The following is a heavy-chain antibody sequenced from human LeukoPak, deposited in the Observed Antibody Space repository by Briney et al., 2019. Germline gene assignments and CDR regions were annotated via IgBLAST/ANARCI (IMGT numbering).Heavy chain of an antibody. D-gene: IGHD3-3*02. V-gene: IGHV3-23*01. CDR3: AKVPTVLGDAEKDWFDL. CDR1: GFTFSSYA. Sequence: GGSLRLSCAASGFTFSSYAMSWVRQAPGKGLEWVSAISGSGGSTYYADSVKGRFTISRDNSKNTLYLRMNSLRAEDTAVYYCAKVPTVLGDAEKDWFDLWGQGTLVTVSS. J-gene: IGHJ5*02. CDR2: ISGSGGST.